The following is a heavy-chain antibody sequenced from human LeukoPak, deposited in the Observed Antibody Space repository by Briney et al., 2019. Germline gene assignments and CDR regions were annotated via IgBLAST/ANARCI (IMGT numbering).Heavy chain of an antibody. Sequence: GGSLRLSCAASGFTFDDYAMHWVRQDPGKGLEWVSGISWNSGSIGYADSVKGRFTISRDNAKNSLYLQMNSLRAEDTALYYCAKGDIAVAGNRDYYFDYWGQGTLVTVSS. CDR3: AKGDIAVAGNRDYYFDY. V-gene: IGHV3-9*01. CDR1: GFTFDDYA. J-gene: IGHJ4*02. D-gene: IGHD6-19*01. CDR2: ISWNSGSI.